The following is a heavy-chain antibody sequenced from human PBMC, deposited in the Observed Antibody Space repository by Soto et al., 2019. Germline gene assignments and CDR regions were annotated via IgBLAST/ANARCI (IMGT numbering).Heavy chain of an antibody. CDR3: AREMDCSGGSCYSS. D-gene: IGHD2-15*01. V-gene: IGHV4-4*02. CDR2: IYHSGST. CDR1: GGSISSSNW. J-gene: IGHJ4*02. Sequence: QVQLQESGPGLVKPSGTLSLTCAVSGGSISSSNWWSWVRQPPGKGLEWIGEIYHSGSTNYNPSRQGRVTVAVDKSTHQFSLKLSTVTPADTAVYYCAREMDCSGGSCYSSWGPGTLVTVSS.